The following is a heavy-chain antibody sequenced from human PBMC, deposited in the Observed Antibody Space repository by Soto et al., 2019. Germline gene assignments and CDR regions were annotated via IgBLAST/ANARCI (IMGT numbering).Heavy chain of an antibody. D-gene: IGHD3-9*01. CDR3: ARIHLLSECDLLTGYYNFDS. Sequence: SETLSLTCTVSGDSVSSGRDYWSWIRQPPGKGLEWIAYISYTGSTNYNPSLKSRVTISVDTSKNQFSLRLTSVTAADTAVYYCARIHLLSECDLLTGYYNFDSWGQGALVTVSS. V-gene: IGHV4-61*01. CDR2: ISYTGST. J-gene: IGHJ4*02. CDR1: GDSVSSGRDY.